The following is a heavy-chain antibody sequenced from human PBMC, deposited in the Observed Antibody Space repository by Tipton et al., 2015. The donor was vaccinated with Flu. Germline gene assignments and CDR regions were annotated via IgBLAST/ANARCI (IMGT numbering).Heavy chain of an antibody. D-gene: IGHD3-22*01. J-gene: IGHJ5*02. CDR3: ARVGGDYRDTSGFIPWFDL. CDR2: IYYTGST. V-gene: IGHV4-59*01. CDR1: GDSINNYY. Sequence: TLSLTCTVSGDSINNYYWSWIRQPPGKGLEWLGYIYYTGSTNYSPSLKSRVTISVDTSKNQFSLRLSSVTAADTAVYYCARVGGDYRDTSGFIPWFDLWGQGTLVTVSS.